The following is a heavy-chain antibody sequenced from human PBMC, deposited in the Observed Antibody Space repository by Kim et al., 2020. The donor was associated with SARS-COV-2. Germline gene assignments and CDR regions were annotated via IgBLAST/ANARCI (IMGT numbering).Heavy chain of an antibody. CDR2: INSDATTI. CDR3: ARGSGHFGFDY. V-gene: IGHV3-74*01. CDR1: GFSFSESW. D-gene: IGHD1-26*01. Sequence: GGSLRLSCAASGFSFSESWMHWVRQSPARGLLWVSRINSDATTIQYADSVRGRFTISRDNAKNTLYLQMNSLRAEDLAVYYCARGSGHFGFDYWGQG. J-gene: IGHJ4*02.